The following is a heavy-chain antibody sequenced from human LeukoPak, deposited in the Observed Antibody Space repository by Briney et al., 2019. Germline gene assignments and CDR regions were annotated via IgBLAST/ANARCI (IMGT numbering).Heavy chain of an antibody. CDR1: GGSFSGYY. CDR2: IYYSGST. Sequence: SETLSLTCAVYGGSFSGYYWSWIRQHPGKGLEWIGYIYYSGSTYYNPSLKSRVTMSVDTSKNQFSLKLSSVTAADTAVYYCARDNTLIYYYGMDVWGQGTTVTVSS. CDR3: ARDNTLIYYYGMDV. V-gene: IGHV4-31*11. J-gene: IGHJ6*02.